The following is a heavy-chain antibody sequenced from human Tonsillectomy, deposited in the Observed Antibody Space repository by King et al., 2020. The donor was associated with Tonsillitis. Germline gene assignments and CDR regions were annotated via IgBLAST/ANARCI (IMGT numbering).Heavy chain of an antibody. CDR3: ARDEGSSGSYKSDY. V-gene: IGHV4-38-2*02. CDR1: GYSISSGYY. CDR2: IYHSGST. D-gene: IGHD1-26*01. Sequence: QLQESGPGLVKPSETLSLTCAVSGYSISSGYYWGWIRQPPGKGLEWIGSIYHSGSTYYNPSLKSRVTISVDTSKNQFSLKLSSVTAADTAVYYCARDEGSSGSYKSDYWGQGTLVTVPS. J-gene: IGHJ4*02.